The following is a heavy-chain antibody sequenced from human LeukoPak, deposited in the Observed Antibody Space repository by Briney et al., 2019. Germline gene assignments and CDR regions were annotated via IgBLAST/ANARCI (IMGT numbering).Heavy chain of an antibody. CDR2: ITGHNGNT. Sequence: ASVKVSCKASGCTFTTYGLTWVRQAPGQGLEWMGWITGHNGNTNYAQKFQGRVTMTTDTSTSTAYMELRSLRSNDTAVYYCARGAQRPLDYWGQGTLVTVSS. V-gene: IGHV1-18*01. CDR1: GCTFTTYG. D-gene: IGHD5-24*01. J-gene: IGHJ4*02. CDR3: ARGAQRPLDY.